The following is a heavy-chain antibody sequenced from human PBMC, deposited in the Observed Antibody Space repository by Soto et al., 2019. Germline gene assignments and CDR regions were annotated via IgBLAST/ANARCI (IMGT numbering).Heavy chain of an antibody. D-gene: IGHD5-12*01. J-gene: IGHJ4*02. CDR1: GFRFGAYA. CDR3: AKVREDLVLLVALDS. Sequence: QVQLVESGGGVVQPGKSVRLSCAASGFRFGAYAMHWVRQAPGKGLEWVAVISEDGSRKYYRDSVKGRFTISRDNSKNTLFLQMDRLRLEDTAVYSCAKVREDLVLLVALDSWGQGTGVTVSS. V-gene: IGHV3-30*18. CDR2: ISEDGSRK.